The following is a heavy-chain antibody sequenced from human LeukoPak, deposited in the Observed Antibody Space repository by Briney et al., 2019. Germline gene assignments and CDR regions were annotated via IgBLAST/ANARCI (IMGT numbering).Heavy chain of an antibody. J-gene: IGHJ3*02. CDR3: ARGLQENLAWLKAFSAFDI. V-gene: IGHV1-2*02. CDR2: INPNSGGT. CDR1: GYDFNGYY. Sequence: ASVKVSCKTSGYDFNGYYIHWVRQAPGQGLEWMGWINPNSGGTNYAQKFQGRVTMTRDTSISTAYMEPSRLRSDDTAVYYCARGLQENLAWLKAFSAFDIWGQGTMVTVSS. D-gene: IGHD5-24*01.